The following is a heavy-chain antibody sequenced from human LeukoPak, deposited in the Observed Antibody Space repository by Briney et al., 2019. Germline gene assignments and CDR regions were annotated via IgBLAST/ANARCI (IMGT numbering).Heavy chain of an antibody. CDR1: GFTFSSYG. V-gene: IGHV3-33*06. CDR3: AKDHYYDSSGYLN. J-gene: IGHJ4*02. Sequence: QRGRSLRLSCGACGFTFSSYGMQWLRQAPGRGLEWVAVIWYDGSNKYYADSVKGRFTISRDNSKNTLYLQMNSLRAEDTAVYYCAKDHYYDSSGYLNWGQGTLVTVSS. CDR2: IWYDGSNK. D-gene: IGHD3-22*01.